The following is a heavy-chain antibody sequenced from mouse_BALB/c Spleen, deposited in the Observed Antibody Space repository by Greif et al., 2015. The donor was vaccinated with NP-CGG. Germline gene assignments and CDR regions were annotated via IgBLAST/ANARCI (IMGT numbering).Heavy chain of an antibody. J-gene: IGHJ2*01. CDR2: INPSTGYT. Sequence: QVQLQQSGAELAKPGASVKMSCKASGYTFTSYWMHWVKQRPGQGLEWIGYINPSTGYTEYNQKFKDKATLTADKSSSTAYMQLSSLTSEDSAVYYCARDGDFDYWGQGTTLTVSS. V-gene: IGHV1-7*01. CDR3: ARDGDFDY. D-gene: IGHD2-3*01. CDR1: GYTFTSYW.